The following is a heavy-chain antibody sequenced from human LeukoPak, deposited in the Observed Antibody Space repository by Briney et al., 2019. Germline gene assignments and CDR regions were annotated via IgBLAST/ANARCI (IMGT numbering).Heavy chain of an antibody. CDR1: GFTFSSYS. V-gene: IGHV3-48*04. D-gene: IGHD2-2*01. J-gene: IGHJ3*02. Sequence: GGSLRLSCAASGFTFSSYSMNWVRQAPGKGLEWVSYISSSSSTIYYADSVKGRFTISRDNAKNSLYLQMNSLRAEDTAVYYCARDHYQLSLFDIWGQGTMVTVPS. CDR3: ARDHYQLSLFDI. CDR2: ISSSSSTI.